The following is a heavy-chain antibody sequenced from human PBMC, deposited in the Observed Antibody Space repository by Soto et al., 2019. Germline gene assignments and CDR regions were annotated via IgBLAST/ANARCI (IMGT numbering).Heavy chain of an antibody. CDR1: GYTFTRYA. CDR3: ARAGDDCSAANCYVIDY. V-gene: IGHV1-3*04. CDR2: INSGKGNT. D-gene: IGHD2-2*01. J-gene: IGHJ4*02. Sequence: SVKVSCKASGYTFTRYAMHWVRQAPGQRLEWMGWINSGKGNTKYSEKFQGRVTITSDTSASTAYMDLSSLRSEDTAMYYCARAGDDCSAANCYVIDYWGQGTLVTVSS.